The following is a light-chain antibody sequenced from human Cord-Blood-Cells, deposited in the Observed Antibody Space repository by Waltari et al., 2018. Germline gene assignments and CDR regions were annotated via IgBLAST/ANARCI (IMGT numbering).Light chain of an antibody. CDR2: DVS. Sequence: QSALTQPRSVSGSPGQSVTISCTGTSSDVGGYNYVSWYQQPQGKAPKLMIYDVSKRPSGVPDRFSGSKSGNAASLTISGLQAEDEADYYCCSYAGSFHVVFGGGTKLTVL. CDR1: SSDVGGYNY. CDR3: CSYAGSFHVV. J-gene: IGLJ2*01. V-gene: IGLV2-11*01.